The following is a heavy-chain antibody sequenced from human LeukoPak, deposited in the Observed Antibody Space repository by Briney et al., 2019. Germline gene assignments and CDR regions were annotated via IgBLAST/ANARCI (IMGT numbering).Heavy chain of an antibody. CDR1: GYSISSGYY. CDR2: IYHSGST. CDR3: ALGWYYYMDV. D-gene: IGHD2-21*01. V-gene: IGHV4-38-2*01. Sequence: SETLSLTCAVSGYSISSGYYWGWIRQPPGKGLEWIGSIYHSGSTYYNPSLKGRVTISVDTSKNQFSLKLSSVTAADTAVYYCALGWYYYMDVRGKGTTVTVSS. J-gene: IGHJ6*03.